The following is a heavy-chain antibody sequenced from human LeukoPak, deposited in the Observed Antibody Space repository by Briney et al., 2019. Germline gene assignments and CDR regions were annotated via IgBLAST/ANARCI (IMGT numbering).Heavy chain of an antibody. CDR3: AREGRYCSGGSCYWYYYYYYMDV. D-gene: IGHD2-15*01. CDR1: GGSISSSSYY. Sequence: KSSETLSLTCTVSGGSISSSSYYWGWIRQPPGKGLEWIGSIYYSGSTYYNPSLKSRVTISVDTSKNQFSLKLSSVTAADTAVYYCAREGRYCSGGSCYWYYYYYYMDVWGKGTTVTVSS. V-gene: IGHV4-39*07. CDR2: IYYSGST. J-gene: IGHJ6*03.